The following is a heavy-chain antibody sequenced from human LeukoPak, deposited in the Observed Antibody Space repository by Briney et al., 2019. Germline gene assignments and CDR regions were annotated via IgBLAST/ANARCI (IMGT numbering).Heavy chain of an antibody. Sequence: GASVKVSCKASGGTFSSYAISWVRQAPGQGLEWMGGIIPIFGTANYAQKFQGRVTITTDESTSTAYMELSSLRSEDTAVYYCARGGWYYYGSGSYIKTYYFDYWGQGTQVTVSS. D-gene: IGHD3-10*01. CDR1: GGTFSSYA. V-gene: IGHV1-69*05. J-gene: IGHJ4*02. CDR3: ARGGWYYYGSGSYIKTYYFDY. CDR2: IIPIFGTA.